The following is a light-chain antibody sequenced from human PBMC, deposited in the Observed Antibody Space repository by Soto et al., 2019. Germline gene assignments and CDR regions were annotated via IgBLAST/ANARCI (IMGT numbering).Light chain of an antibody. CDR3: HAWDSSSGHYI. V-gene: IGLV3-21*02. CDR1: HIGRKS. J-gene: IGLJ1*01. CDR2: DDS. Sequence: SYELTQPPSVSVAPGQTARISCGGNHIGRKSVHWYQQKPGRAPVVVVYDDSDRPSGIPERFSGANSGDTATLTISRVEAGDDADYYCHAWDSSSGHYIFGPGTKATVL.